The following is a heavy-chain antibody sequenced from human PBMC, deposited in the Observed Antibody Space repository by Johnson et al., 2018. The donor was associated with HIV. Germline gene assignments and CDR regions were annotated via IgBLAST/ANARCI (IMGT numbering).Heavy chain of an antibody. CDR1: GFKYAAS. D-gene: IGHD1-14*01. CDR3: ARDQGELRRTHAFDI. CDR2: TPGGDGGT. Sequence: VQLVESGGGLVQPGGSLRVSCAASGFKYAASGLAFSNYAVKWVSHTPGGDGGTSFADSVRGRFTISRDNSKNTLYLQMNSLRHEDTAVYYCARDQGELRRTHAFDIWGQGTMVTVSS. J-gene: IGHJ3*02. V-gene: IGHV3-23*04.